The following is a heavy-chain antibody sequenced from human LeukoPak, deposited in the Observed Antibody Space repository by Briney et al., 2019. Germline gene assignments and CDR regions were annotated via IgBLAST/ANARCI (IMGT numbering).Heavy chain of an antibody. J-gene: IGHJ6*02. Sequence: GRSLRLSCAASGFTFDDYAMHWVRQAPGKGLEWVSGISWNSGSIGYADSVKGRFTISRDNAKNSLYLQMNSLRAEDTAVYYCARDQAYYYYGMDVWGQGTTVTVSS. CDR2: ISWNSGSI. CDR1: GFTFDDYA. V-gene: IGHV3-9*01. CDR3: ARDQAYYYYGMDV.